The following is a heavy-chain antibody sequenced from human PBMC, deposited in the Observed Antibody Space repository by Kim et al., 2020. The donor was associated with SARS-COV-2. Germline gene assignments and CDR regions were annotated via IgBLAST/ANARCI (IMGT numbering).Heavy chain of an antibody. V-gene: IGHV4-34*01. Sequence: SETLSLTCAVYGGSFSGYYWSWIRQPPGKGLEWIGEINHSGSTNYNPSLKSRVTISVDTSKNQFSLKLSSVTAADTAVYYCARGAGGMVRGGDWFDPWGQGTLVTVSS. J-gene: IGHJ5*02. D-gene: IGHD3-10*01. CDR2: INHSGST. CDR1: GGSFSGYY. CDR3: ARGAGGMVRGGDWFDP.